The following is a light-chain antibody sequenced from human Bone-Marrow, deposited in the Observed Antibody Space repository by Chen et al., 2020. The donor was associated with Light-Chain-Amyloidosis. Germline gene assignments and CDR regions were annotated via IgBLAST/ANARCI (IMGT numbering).Light chain of an antibody. J-gene: IGLJ3*02. CDR1: ALPKQY. CDR3: QSADSSYLGV. V-gene: IGLV3-25*03. Sequence: SYELTQPPSVSVSPGQTARITCSGDALPKQYAYWYQQKPGQAPVLVIYKDSERPSGIPERFSGSSSGTTVTLTISGVQAEDEADYYCQSADSSYLGVFGGGTKLTVL. CDR2: KDS.